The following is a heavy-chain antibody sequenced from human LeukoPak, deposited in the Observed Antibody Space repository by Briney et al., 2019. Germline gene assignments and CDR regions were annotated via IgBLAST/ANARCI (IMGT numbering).Heavy chain of an antibody. Sequence: GESLKISCQGSGYSFTDYWIGWVRQMPGKGLEWMGIIYPGDSDTRYSPSFQGQVTISADKSISTAYLQWSSLKASDTAMYYCARRSGSYQSDFDYWGQGTLVTVSS. V-gene: IGHV5-51*01. CDR3: ARRSGSYQSDFDY. D-gene: IGHD1-26*01. CDR2: IYPGDSDT. CDR1: GYSFTDYW. J-gene: IGHJ4*02.